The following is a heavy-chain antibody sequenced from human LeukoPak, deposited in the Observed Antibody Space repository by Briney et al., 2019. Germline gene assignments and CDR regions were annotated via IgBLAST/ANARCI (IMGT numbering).Heavy chain of an antibody. D-gene: IGHD6-19*01. Sequence: GASVKVSCKASGYTFTSYGISWVRQAPGKGLEWMGWITAYNGNTNYAQKLQGRVTMTTDTSTSTAYMELRSLGSDDTAVYYCARARTVGRAVAGTGAPKNNWFDPWGQGTLVTVSS. V-gene: IGHV1-18*01. CDR1: GYTFTSYG. J-gene: IGHJ5*02. CDR2: ITAYNGNT. CDR3: ARARTVGRAVAGTGAPKNNWFDP.